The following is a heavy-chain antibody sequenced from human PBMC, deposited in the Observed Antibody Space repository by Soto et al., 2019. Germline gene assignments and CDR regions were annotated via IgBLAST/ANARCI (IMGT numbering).Heavy chain of an antibody. CDR3: ARADSGYAHGYYYYGMDV. CDR2: ISSSSSTI. V-gene: IGHV3-48*01. CDR1: GFTFSSYS. J-gene: IGHJ6*02. Sequence: EVQLVESGGGLVQPGGSLRLSCAASGFTFSSYSMNWVRQAPGKGLEWVSYISSSSSTIDYADSVKGRFTISRANAKNSLYLQMNSRRAEDTAVYYCARADSGYAHGYYYYGMDVWGQGTTVTVSS. D-gene: IGHD5-12*01.